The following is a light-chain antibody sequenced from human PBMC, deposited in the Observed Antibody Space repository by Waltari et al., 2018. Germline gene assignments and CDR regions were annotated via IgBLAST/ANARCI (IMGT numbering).Light chain of an antibody. J-gene: IGLJ2*01. CDR2: SND. CDR1: SSNIGRNS. Sequence: QSVLTHSPSASGTPGQRVTISCSATSSNIGRNSLNWYRQLPGTAPKLPIFSNDQRPSGVPDRFSGSKSGTSASLAISGLQSEDEADYYCAAWDDSLNGVVFGGGTKLTVL. V-gene: IGLV1-44*01. CDR3: AAWDDSLNGVV.